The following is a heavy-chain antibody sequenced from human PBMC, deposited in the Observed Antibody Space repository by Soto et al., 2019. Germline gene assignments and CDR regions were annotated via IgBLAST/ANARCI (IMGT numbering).Heavy chain of an antibody. CDR2: TYYGWNT. J-gene: IGHJ4*02. V-gene: IGHV4-59*01. CDR3: ARDREYYDSSGLYFDY. CDR1: GGSISDYY. D-gene: IGHD3-22*01. Sequence: SETLSLTYSVSGGSISDYYWSWIRQPPGKGLEWIGYTYYGWNTNYNPSLKSRVTISVDTSKNQFSLKLISVTAADTAVYYCARDREYYDSSGLYFDYWGQGTLVTRLL.